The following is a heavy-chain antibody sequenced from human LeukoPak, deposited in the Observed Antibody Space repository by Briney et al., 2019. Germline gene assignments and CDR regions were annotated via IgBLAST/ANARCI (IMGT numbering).Heavy chain of an antibody. CDR3: TKGYDEPFDC. V-gene: IGHV4-59*01. CDR2: ISYDGKT. J-gene: IGHJ4*02. D-gene: IGHD3-3*01. CDR1: GASLNSYR. Sequence: SETLSLTCNVSGASLNSYRWSWIRHPPGKGLEWIGYISYDGKTNYKPSLKSRLTLSVDTSKNQFSLNLNSVTAADTARYCCTKGYDEPFDCWGQGTLVTVTS.